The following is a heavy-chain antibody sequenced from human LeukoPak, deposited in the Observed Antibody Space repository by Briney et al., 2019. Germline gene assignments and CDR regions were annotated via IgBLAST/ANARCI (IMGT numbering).Heavy chain of an antibody. CDR2: IYSGGSR. D-gene: IGHD3/OR15-3a*01. J-gene: IGHJ4*02. CDR1: GFTVSSAY. Sequence: GGSLRLSCAVSGFTVSSAYMSWVRQAPGKGLEWVSVIYSGGSRNYADSVRGRFTISRDMSKNTLSLEMNSLRAEDTAVYYCARGAWTAYYFDYWGQGTVVTVSS. V-gene: IGHV3-66*01. CDR3: ARGAWTAYYFDY.